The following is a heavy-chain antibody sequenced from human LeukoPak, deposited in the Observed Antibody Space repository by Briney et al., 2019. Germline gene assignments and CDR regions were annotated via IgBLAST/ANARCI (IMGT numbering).Heavy chain of an antibody. Sequence: GGSLRLSCAASGLTVSSNYMSWVRQAPGKGLEWVSVIYSGGSTYYADSVKGRFTISRDNSKNTLYLQMNSLRAEDTAVYYCARGAGYSSSWYVGYYYYYGMDVWGQGTTVTVSS. V-gene: IGHV3-53*01. J-gene: IGHJ6*02. CDR1: GLTVSSNY. CDR3: ARGAGYSSSWYVGYYYYYGMDV. CDR2: IYSGGST. D-gene: IGHD6-13*01.